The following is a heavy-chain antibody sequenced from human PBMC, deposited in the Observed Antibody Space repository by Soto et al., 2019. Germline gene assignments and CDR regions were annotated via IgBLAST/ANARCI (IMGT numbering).Heavy chain of an antibody. CDR1: GYTFTGYY. CDR2: INPNSGGT. J-gene: IGHJ6*02. V-gene: IGHV1-2*02. Sequence: GASVKVSCKASGYTFTGYYMHWVRQAPGQGLEWMGWINPNSGGTNYAQKFQGRVTMTRDTSISTAYMELSRLRSDDTAVYYCARDWVDTAIQGHYYYYYGTDVWGQGTTVTVSS. CDR3: ARDWVDTAIQGHYYYYYGTDV. D-gene: IGHD5-18*01.